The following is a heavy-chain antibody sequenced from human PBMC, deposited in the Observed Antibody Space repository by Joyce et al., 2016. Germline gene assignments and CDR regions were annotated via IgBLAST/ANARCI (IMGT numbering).Heavy chain of an antibody. V-gene: IGHV4-39*07. J-gene: IGHJ4*02. CDR2: IYYSGST. D-gene: IGHD1-26*01. Sequence: QLQLQESGPGLVKPSATLSLTCTVSGDSIITSTYYWGWIRQPPGKGLECIGSIYYSGSTYYNPSLKSRVTISVDTSKNQCSLKLTSLTAADTAVFYCATWRGSFPFFDYWGQGTLVTVSS. CDR1: GDSIITSTYY. CDR3: ATWRGSFPFFDY.